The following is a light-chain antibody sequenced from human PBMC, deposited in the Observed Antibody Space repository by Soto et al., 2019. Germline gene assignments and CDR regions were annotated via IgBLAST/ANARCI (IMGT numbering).Light chain of an antibody. V-gene: IGKV3-20*01. CDR1: QSVSSSY. CDR2: GAS. J-gene: IGKJ1*01. Sequence: EIVLTQSPGTLSLSPGERATLSCRASQSVSSSYLAWYQQTPGQAPRILIYGASSRATGIPDRFSGSGSGTDCTLTISRLEPEDFAVYYCQQYGSSPWTFGQGTKVDIK. CDR3: QQYGSSPWT.